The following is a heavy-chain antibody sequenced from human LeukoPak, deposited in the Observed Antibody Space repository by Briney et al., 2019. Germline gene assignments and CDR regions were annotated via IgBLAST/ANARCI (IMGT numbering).Heavy chain of an antibody. Sequence: GGFLRLSCAASGFTFSDYYMSWIRQAPGKGLEWVSYISSSGSTIYYADSVKGRFTISRDNAKNSLYLQMNSLRAEDTAVYYCARDGLEMATTFDYWGQGTLVTVSS. J-gene: IGHJ4*02. CDR1: GFTFSDYY. CDR3: ARDGLEMATTFDY. CDR2: ISSSGSTI. V-gene: IGHV3-11*04. D-gene: IGHD5-24*01.